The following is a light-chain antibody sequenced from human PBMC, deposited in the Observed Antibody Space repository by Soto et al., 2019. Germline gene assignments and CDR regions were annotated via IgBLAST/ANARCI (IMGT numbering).Light chain of an antibody. CDR2: AAS. V-gene: IGKV3-20*01. J-gene: IGKJ1*01. CDR3: QHYGSSPGA. Sequence: EIVLAQSPAALSLSPGERATRCCRASQSISSFLAWYQQKPGQAPRLLIHAASSRATGIPDRFSGSGSGTDFTLTITRLESEDFAVYFCQHYGSSPGAFGQGTKVDIK. CDR1: QSISSF.